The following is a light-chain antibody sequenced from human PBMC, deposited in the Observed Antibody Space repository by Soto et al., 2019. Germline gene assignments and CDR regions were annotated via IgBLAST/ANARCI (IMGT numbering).Light chain of an antibody. J-gene: IGLJ2*01. CDR3: SSSAGSNIVV. CDR1: SSDLGGYNY. Sequence: QSALTQPPSASGSPGQSVTISCTGTSSDLGGYNYVSWYQQHPGKAPKLMIYEVSKRPSGVPDRFSGSKSGNTASLTVSGLQAEDDAHYYCSSSAGSNIVVFGGGTKVTVL. V-gene: IGLV2-8*01. CDR2: EVS.